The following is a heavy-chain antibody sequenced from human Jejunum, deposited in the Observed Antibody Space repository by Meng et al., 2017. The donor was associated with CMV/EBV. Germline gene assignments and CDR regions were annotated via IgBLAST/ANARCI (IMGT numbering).Heavy chain of an antibody. V-gene: IGHV3-30*04. D-gene: IGHD6-6*01. CDR3: ARGRSASILFWLQP. CDR1: GISFYNYA. Sequence: SGISFYNYAIHWVRQVPGKGLERVAVISYDGNKGYYTDSVEGRFTVSRDDSKSTVYLQMDNLRPEDTAVYYCARGRSASILFWLQPWGQGTPVTVSS. J-gene: IGHJ5*02. CDR2: ISYDGNKG.